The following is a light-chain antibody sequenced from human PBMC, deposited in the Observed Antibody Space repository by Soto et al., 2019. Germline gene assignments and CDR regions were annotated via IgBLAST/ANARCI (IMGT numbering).Light chain of an antibody. Sequence: MTQSPSSLSASVGDRVTITCRASQRVSSHLAWYQQKPGQAPRLLIYAASTRATGIPVRFSGSGSETEFTLTIRSLQSEDSALYYCHQYNNWPWTFGQGTKVDIK. CDR3: HQYNNWPWT. CDR1: QRVSSH. CDR2: AAS. J-gene: IGKJ1*01. V-gene: IGKV3-15*01.